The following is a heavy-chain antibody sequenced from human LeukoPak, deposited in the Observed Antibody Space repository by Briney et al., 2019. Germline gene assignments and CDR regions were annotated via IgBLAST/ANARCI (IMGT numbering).Heavy chain of an antibody. J-gene: IGHJ4*02. CDR1: GGSISSSSYY. D-gene: IGHD5-18*01. CDR3: ARERGAAMARLDY. Sequence: SETLSLTCTVSGGSISSSSYYWGWIRQPPGKGLEWIGSIYYSGSTYYNPSLKSRVTISVDTSKNQFSLKLSSVTAADTAVYYCARERGAAMARLDYWGQGTLVTVSS. CDR2: IYYSGST. V-gene: IGHV4-39*07.